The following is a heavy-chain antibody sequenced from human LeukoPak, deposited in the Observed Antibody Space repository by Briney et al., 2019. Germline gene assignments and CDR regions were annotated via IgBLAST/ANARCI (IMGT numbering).Heavy chain of an antibody. CDR1: GFSFSNAW. CDR3: TRENLHSSGWYGAFDI. D-gene: IGHD6-19*01. V-gene: IGHV3-15*01. Sequence: PGGSLRLSCAASGFSFSNAWMDWVRRAPGKGLEWVGRIKSKTDGGTAHYAAPVKGRFTISRDDSRNTLYLQMNSLKTEDTAVYYCTRENLHSSGWYGAFDIWGQGTMVTVSS. J-gene: IGHJ3*02. CDR2: IKSKTDGGTA.